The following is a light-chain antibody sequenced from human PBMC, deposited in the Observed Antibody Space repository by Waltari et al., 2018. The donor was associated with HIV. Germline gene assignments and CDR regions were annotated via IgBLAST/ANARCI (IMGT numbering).Light chain of an antibody. CDR1: SSDVGSYNY. CDR2: DVS. J-gene: IGLJ3*02. Sequence: QSALTQPRSLSGSPGQSVTISCTGTSSDVGSYNYVSWYQHHPGKAPNLILYDVSGRPSGVPDRFSCSKSGNTAALAITGLLAEDDADYYCQSYDSSLGVWVFGGGTKLTVL. CDR3: QSYDSSLGVWV. V-gene: IGLV2-11*01.